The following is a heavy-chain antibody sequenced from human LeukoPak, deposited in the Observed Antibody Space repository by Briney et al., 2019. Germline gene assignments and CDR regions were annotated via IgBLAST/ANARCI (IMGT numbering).Heavy chain of an antibody. CDR3: ARDRQGYCSGGSCYWFDP. CDR2: IYYSGST. Sequence: SETLSLTCTVSGGSISSGGYYWSWIRQHPGKGLEWIGYIYYSGSTYYNPSLKSRVTISVDTSENQFSLKLSSVTAADTAVYYCARDRQGYCSGGSCYWFDPWGQGTLVTVSS. CDR1: GGSISSGGYY. V-gene: IGHV4-31*03. J-gene: IGHJ5*02. D-gene: IGHD2-15*01.